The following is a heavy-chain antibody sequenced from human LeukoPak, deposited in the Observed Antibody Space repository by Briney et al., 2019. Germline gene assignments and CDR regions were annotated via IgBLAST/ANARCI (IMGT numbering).Heavy chain of an antibody. CDR1: GYTFTGYY. CDR2: INPNSGGT. J-gene: IGHJ4*02. Sequence: GASVKVSCKASGYTFTGYYMHWMRQAPGQGLEWMGWINPNSGGTNYAQKFQGRVTMTRDTSISTAYMELSMLRSDDTAVYYCAKESRDYYDSSGADYWGQGTLVTVSS. V-gene: IGHV1-2*02. CDR3: AKESRDYYDSSGADY. D-gene: IGHD3-22*01.